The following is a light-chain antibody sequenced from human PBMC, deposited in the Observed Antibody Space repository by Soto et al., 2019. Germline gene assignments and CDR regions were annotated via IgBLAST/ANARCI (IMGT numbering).Light chain of an antibody. J-gene: IGLJ1*01. CDR1: SSDVGGYDF. CDR2: DVS. Sequence: QPVLTQPASVSGSPGQSITISCTGTSSDVGGYDFVSWYQQHPGKAPKVMIYDVSNRPSGVSNRFSGSKSGNTASLTISGLQAEDEADYYCCSYTSSDTYVFGTGTKVTVL. V-gene: IGLV2-14*01. CDR3: CSYTSSDTYV.